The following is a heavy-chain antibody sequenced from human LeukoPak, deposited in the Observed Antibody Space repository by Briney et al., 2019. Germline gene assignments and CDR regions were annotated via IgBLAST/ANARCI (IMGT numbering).Heavy chain of an antibody. J-gene: IGHJ4*02. V-gene: IGHV3-7*01. CDR3: AREGYDHGSSGANPVLFDY. D-gene: IGHD3-22*01. CDR2: IKQDGSEQ. Sequence: PGGSLRLSCAASGFTFTTYWMNWVRQAPGKGLEWVANIKQDGSEQYYVDSVKGRFTISSDNAKNSLYLQMNSLRAEDTALYYCAREGYDHGSSGANPVLFDYWGQGTLVSVSS. CDR1: GFTFTTYW.